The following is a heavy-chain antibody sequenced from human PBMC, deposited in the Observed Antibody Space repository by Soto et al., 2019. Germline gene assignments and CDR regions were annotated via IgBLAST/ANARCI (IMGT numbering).Heavy chain of an antibody. J-gene: IGHJ4*02. V-gene: IGHV4-39*01. Sequence: PSETLSLTCTVSGDSISSSNYFWGWIRQPPGKGLEWIGTIFYSGSTYYNPSLKSRVTISVDTSKNQFSLRLTSVTAADTALYYRARRYWWLYFGFWGQGSLVTVSS. CDR2: IFYSGST. CDR1: GDSISSSNYF. D-gene: IGHD3-22*01. CDR3: ARRYWWLYFGF.